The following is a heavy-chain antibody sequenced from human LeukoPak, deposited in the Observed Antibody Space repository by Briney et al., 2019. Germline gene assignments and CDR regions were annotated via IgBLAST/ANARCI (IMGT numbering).Heavy chain of an antibody. CDR3: ARSSDYYGSGNPIDH. CDR2: IYHSGST. Sequence: SGTLSLTCAVSGGSISSSNWWSWVRQPPGKGLEWIGEIYHSGSTNYNPSLKSRVTISVDKSKNQFSLKLSSVTAADTAVYYCARSSDYYGSGNPIDHWGQGTLVTVSS. V-gene: IGHV4-4*02. J-gene: IGHJ4*02. CDR1: GGSISSSNW. D-gene: IGHD3-10*01.